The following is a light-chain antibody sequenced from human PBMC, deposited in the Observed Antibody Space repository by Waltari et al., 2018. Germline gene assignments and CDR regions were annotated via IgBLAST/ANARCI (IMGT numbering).Light chain of an antibody. CDR2: DVT. CDR3: TSFSSDSTPLV. J-gene: IGLJ1*01. CDR1: SSDIGLYNY. Sequence: QSALTQPASVSGSLGQSITMSCPGTSSDIGLYNYVSWYQQHPWKAPTLLIYDVTNRPSGVSNRFSGSKSGNTASLTISGLQSEDEADYYCTSFSSDSTPLVFGTGTRVTV. V-gene: IGLV2-14*03.